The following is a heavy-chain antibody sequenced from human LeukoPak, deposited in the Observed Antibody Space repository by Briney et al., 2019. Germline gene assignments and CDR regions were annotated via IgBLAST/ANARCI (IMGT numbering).Heavy chain of an antibody. Sequence: PGGSLRLSCAASGFTFSNFWLHWVRQAPGKGLEWGSRITGDGSNINYADSVQGRFTISRDNAKNTLYLQMNSLRAEDTAVYYCARGGHSSFDYWGQGALVTVSS. V-gene: IGHV3-74*01. CDR1: GFTFSNFW. CDR2: ITGDGSNI. CDR3: ARGGHSSFDY. D-gene: IGHD3-16*01. J-gene: IGHJ4*02.